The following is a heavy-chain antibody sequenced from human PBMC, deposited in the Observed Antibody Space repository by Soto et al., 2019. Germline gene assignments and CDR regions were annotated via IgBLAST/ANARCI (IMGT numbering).Heavy chain of an antibody. Sequence: QTLSLTCAITGDSVSSNSAGWSWVRQSPSRGLEWLGRTYYRSKWYYEYAVSVRGRITISPDTSKNQYSLQLNSVTPEDTAVYFCARGEQYSGRIFDYWGQGTLVTVSS. CDR2: TYYRSKWYY. CDR3: ARGEQYSGRIFDY. J-gene: IGHJ4*01. D-gene: IGHD1-26*01. V-gene: IGHV6-1*01. CDR1: GDSVSSNSAG.